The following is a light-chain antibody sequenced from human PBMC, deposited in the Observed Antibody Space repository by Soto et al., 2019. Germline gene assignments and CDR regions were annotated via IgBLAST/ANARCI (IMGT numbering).Light chain of an antibody. CDR3: QHYVTSLTT. V-gene: IGKV3-20*01. CDR1: QTISSNY. Sequence: EIVLTQSPGTLSLSPGERATLSCRATQTISSNYLAWYQQKPGQAPKLLIHGASTRATGIPDRFIGSGSGTDFTLTISRLEPEDFAVYYCQHYVTSLTTFGQGTKVDIK. J-gene: IGKJ1*01. CDR2: GAS.